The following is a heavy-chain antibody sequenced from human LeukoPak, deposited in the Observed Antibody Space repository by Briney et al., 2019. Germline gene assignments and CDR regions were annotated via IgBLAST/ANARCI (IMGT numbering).Heavy chain of an antibody. CDR1: GVTFDDYA. CDR2: ISWDGGRT. J-gene: IGHJ6*03. Sequence: PGGSLRLSCAASGVTFDDYAMHWVRQAPGKGLEWVSLISWDGGRTYYADSVKGRFTISRDNSKNPLYLQMNSLRPEDTALYYCAKDMGGRTRAGDYYYMDVWGKGTTVTVSS. CDR3: AKDMGGRTRAGDYYYMDV. V-gene: IGHV3-43D*03. D-gene: IGHD3-16*01.